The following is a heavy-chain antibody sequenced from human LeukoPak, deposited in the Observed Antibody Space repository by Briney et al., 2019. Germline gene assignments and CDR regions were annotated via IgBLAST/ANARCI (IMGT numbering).Heavy chain of an antibody. Sequence: SQTLSLTCVISGDSVSSNSAAWNWIRQSPSRGLEWLGRSYYRSKWYNDYAVPVKSRITISPDTSKNQFSLQLNSVTPEDTAVYYCARVKRITMIAHGTWFDPWGQGTLVTVSS. V-gene: IGHV6-1*01. CDR2: SYYRSKWYN. J-gene: IGHJ5*02. CDR1: GDSVSSNSAA. D-gene: IGHD3-22*01. CDR3: ARVKRITMIAHGTWFDP.